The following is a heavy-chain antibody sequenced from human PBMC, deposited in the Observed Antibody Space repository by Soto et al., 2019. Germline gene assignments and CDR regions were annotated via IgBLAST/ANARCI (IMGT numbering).Heavy chain of an antibody. CDR3: ARSPDLDPTSGSYDHFDY. CDR1: GGTFSSYA. CDR2: IIPIFGTA. V-gene: IGHV1-69*06. D-gene: IGHD3-10*01. J-gene: IGHJ4*02. Sequence: VSCKASGGTFSSYAISWVRQAPGQGLEWMGGIIPIFGTANYAQKFQGRVTITADKSTSTAYMELSSLRSEDTAVYYCARSPDLDPTSGSYDHFDYWGQGTLVTVSS.